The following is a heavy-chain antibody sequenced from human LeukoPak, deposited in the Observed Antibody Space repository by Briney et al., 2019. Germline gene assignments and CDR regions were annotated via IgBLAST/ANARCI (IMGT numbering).Heavy chain of an antibody. CDR2: ISYDGSNK. J-gene: IGHJ4*02. V-gene: IGHV3-30-3*01. CDR3: ARVAGSGSYFETYYLDY. Sequence: PGGSLRLSCAASGFTFSSYAMHWVRQAPGKGLEWVAVISYDGSNKYYADSVKGRFTISRDNSKNTLYLQMNSLRAEDTAVYYCARVAGSGSYFETYYLDYWGQGTLVTVSS. D-gene: IGHD1-26*01. CDR1: GFTFSSYA.